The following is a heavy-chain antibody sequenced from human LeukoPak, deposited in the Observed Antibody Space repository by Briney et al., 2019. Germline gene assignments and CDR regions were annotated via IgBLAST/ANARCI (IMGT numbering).Heavy chain of an antibody. Sequence: GASVKVSCKASGYTFTGYYMHWVRQAPGQGLEWMGWINPNSGGTNYAQKFQGRVTMTRDTSISTAYMELSRLRSDDTAVYYCAREYYYDSSGYYYPSAVDCWGQGTLVTVSS. CDR2: INPNSGGT. CDR3: AREYYYDSSGYYYPSAVDC. V-gene: IGHV1-2*02. CDR1: GYTFTGYY. D-gene: IGHD3-22*01. J-gene: IGHJ4*02.